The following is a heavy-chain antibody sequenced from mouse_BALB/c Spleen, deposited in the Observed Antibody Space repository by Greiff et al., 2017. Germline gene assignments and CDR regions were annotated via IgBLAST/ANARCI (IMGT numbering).Heavy chain of an antibody. CDR2: IDPSDSYT. CDR1: GYTFTSYW. Sequence: QVQLQQPGAELVKPGASVKLSCKASGYTFTSYWMHWVKQRPGQGLEWIGEIDPSDSYTNYNQKFKGKATLTVDKSSSTAYMQLSSLTSEDSAVYYCARPASSYPDYAMDYWGQGTSVTVAS. V-gene: IGHV1-69*02. CDR3: ARPASSYPDYAMDY. D-gene: IGHD2-10*01. J-gene: IGHJ4*01.